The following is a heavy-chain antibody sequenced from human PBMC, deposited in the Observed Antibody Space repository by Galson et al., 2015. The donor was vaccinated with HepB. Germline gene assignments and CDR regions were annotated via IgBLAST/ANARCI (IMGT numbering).Heavy chain of an antibody. CDR1: GFTFTSYA. CDR3: VKEREGDTFGIINFDY. J-gene: IGHJ4*02. CDR2: VTSNGNST. V-gene: IGHV3-64D*06. Sequence: SLRLSCAASGFTFTSYAMHWVRQTPGKGLEFVSSVTSNGNSTYYTDSVKGRFTIARDNSKNTMYLQMSRLRAEDTAVYYCVKEREGDTFGIINFDYWGLGTLVTVSS. D-gene: IGHD3-10*01.